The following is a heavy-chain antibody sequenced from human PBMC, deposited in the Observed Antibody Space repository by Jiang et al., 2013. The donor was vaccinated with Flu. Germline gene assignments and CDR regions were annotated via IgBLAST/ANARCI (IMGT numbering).Heavy chain of an antibody. Sequence: SGAEVKKPGSSVKVSCKASGGTFSSYAISWVRQAPGQGLEWMGGIIPIFGTANYAQKFQGRVTITADESTSTAYMELSSLRSEDTAVYYCARGETAMVRDIYYYYGMDVWGQGTTVTVSS. CDR3: ARGETAMVRDIYYYYGMDV. D-gene: IGHD5-18*01. V-gene: IGHV1-69*01. CDR2: IIPIFGTA. J-gene: IGHJ6*02. CDR1: GGTFSSYA.